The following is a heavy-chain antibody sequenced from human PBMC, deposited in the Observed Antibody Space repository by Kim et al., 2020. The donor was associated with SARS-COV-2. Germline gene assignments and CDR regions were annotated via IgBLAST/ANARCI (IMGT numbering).Heavy chain of an antibody. CDR3: ERDGVAPDIVVAGSQHWYYSLYGRDV. CDR1: GGSISSYY. V-gene: IGHV4-59*13. CDR2: IYYSGST. Sequence: SETLSLTCTVSGGSISSYYWYWSRQPPGKGLEWMGYIYYSGSTNYYPSLKSRVSISVDTSKNKISLKLSSVTAADTAVYYCERDGVAPDIVVAGSQHWYYSLYGRDVWVHGSTVTVSS. J-gene: IGHJ6*02. D-gene: IGHD6-19*01.